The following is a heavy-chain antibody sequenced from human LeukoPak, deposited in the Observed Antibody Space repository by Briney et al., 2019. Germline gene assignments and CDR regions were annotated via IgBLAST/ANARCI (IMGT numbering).Heavy chain of an antibody. J-gene: IGHJ4*02. Sequence: GGSLRLSCAASGFTFSSYAMSWVRQAPGKGLEWVSAISGSGGSTYYADSVKGRFTISKDNSKNTLYLQMNSLRAEDTAVYYCAKDHKVRGVNYFDYWGQGTLVTVSS. CDR1: GFTFSSYA. CDR3: AKDHKVRGVNYFDY. V-gene: IGHV3-23*01. CDR2: ISGSGGST. D-gene: IGHD3-10*01.